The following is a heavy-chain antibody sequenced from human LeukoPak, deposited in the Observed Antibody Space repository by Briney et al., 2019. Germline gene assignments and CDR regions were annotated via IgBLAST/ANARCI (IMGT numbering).Heavy chain of an antibody. CDR3: AGRDYCSGGSCYPDYFDY. V-gene: IGHV3-53*01. D-gene: IGHD2-15*01. J-gene: IGHJ4*02. Sequence: PGGSLRLSCAASGFAVSSNHMNWVRQAPGKGLEWVSVIYSGGSTYYADSVKGRFTISRDNSKNTLYLQMNSLRAEDTAVYYCAGRDYCSGGSCYPDYFDYWGQGTLVTVSS. CDR1: GFAVSSNH. CDR2: IYSGGST.